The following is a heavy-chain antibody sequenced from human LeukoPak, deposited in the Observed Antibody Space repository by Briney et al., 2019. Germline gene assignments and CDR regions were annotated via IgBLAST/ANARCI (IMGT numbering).Heavy chain of an antibody. D-gene: IGHD6-19*01. CDR2: ISGSGGST. Sequence: PGGSLRLSCAASGFTFSSYAMSWVRQAPGKGLEWVSAISGSGGSTYYADSVKGRFTISRDNSKNTLYLQMNSLRAEGTAVYYCARGPLSSGWPFDYWGQGTLVTVSS. J-gene: IGHJ4*02. V-gene: IGHV3-23*01. CDR1: GFTFSSYA. CDR3: ARGPLSSGWPFDY.